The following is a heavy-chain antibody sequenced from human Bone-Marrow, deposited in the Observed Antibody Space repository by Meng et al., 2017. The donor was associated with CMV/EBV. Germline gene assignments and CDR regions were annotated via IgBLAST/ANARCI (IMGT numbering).Heavy chain of an antibody. CDR1: GGSISSYY. V-gene: IGHV4-59*01. Sequence: SETLSLTCTVSGGSISSYYWSWIRQPPGKGLEWIGYIYYSGSTNYNPSLKSRVTISVDTSKNQFSLKLSSVTAADTAVYYCARAKITMVRGGNWFDPWGQGTLVTVSS. J-gene: IGHJ5*02. D-gene: IGHD3-10*01. CDR3: ARAKITMVRGGNWFDP. CDR2: IYYSGST.